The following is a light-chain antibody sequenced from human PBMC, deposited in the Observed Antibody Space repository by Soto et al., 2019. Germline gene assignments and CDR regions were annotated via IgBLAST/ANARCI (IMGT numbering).Light chain of an antibody. Sequence: EIVLTQAPATLPLSPGERAALSCRASLSLNTYVAWYQHKPGQAPRRLIYDVFRRATGIPVRFSGSGSGTDFTLPITSLEAEDFAVYYCQQRTSPLTFGGGTKVEIK. CDR3: QQRTSPLT. CDR1: LSLNTY. CDR2: DVF. V-gene: IGKV3-11*01. J-gene: IGKJ4*01.